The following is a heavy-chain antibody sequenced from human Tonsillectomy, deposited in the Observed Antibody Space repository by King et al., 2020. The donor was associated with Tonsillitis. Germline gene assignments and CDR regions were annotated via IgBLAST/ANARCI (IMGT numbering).Heavy chain of an antibody. D-gene: IGHD6-19*01. V-gene: IGHV1-18*04. CDR3: ARATGIAVAGTYYYYGMDV. Sequence: VQLVESGAEVKKPGASVKVSCKASGYTFTSYGISWVRQAPGQGLEWMGWISAYNGNTNYAQKLQGRVTMTTDTSTSTAYMELRSLRSDDTAVYYCARATGIAVAGTYYYYGMDVWGQGTTVTVSS. CDR2: ISAYNGNT. J-gene: IGHJ6*02. CDR1: GYTFTSYG.